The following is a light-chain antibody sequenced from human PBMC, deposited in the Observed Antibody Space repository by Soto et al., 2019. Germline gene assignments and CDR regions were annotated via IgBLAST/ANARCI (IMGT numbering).Light chain of an antibody. J-gene: IGKJ4*01. Sequence: EIVMTQSPATLSASPGERATLSCRASQSVTNDLVWYQHKPGQAPRLLIYAASTRATGIPARFSGSGSGTEFTLTISSLQSGDFAVYYCQQHKIWPLTFGGGTKVEIE. V-gene: IGKV3-15*01. CDR2: AAS. CDR3: QQHKIWPLT. CDR1: QSVTND.